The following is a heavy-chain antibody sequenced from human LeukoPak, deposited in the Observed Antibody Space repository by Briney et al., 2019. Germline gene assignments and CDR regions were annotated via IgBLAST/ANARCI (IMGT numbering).Heavy chain of an antibody. Sequence: PGGSLRLSCAASGFTFSSYGMHWVRQAPGKGLEWVAVIWYDGSNKYYADSVKGRFTISRDNSKNTLYLQMNSLRAEDTALYYCAKDNYYDSSGYLDYWGQGTLVTVSS. D-gene: IGHD3-22*01. CDR1: GFTFSSYG. CDR2: IWYDGSNK. J-gene: IGHJ4*02. V-gene: IGHV3-30*02. CDR3: AKDNYYDSSGYLDY.